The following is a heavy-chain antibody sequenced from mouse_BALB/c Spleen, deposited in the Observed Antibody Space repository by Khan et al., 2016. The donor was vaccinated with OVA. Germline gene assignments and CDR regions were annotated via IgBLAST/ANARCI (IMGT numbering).Heavy chain of an antibody. CDR2: ISYSGNT. CDR1: GYSITSDYA. J-gene: IGHJ2*01. V-gene: IGHV3-2*02. Sequence: EVQLQESGPGLVKTSQSLSLTCTVTGYSITSDYAWNWIRQFPGNKLEWMGYISYSGNTKYNPSLKSRISNTRDTSENQFFLQLNSVTIEDTATYYCARIYGGDIDYWGQGTTLTVSS. D-gene: IGHD3-3*01. CDR3: ARIYGGDIDY.